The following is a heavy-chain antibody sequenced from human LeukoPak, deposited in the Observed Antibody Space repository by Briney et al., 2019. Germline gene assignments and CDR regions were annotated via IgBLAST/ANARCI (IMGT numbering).Heavy chain of an antibody. J-gene: IGHJ4*02. D-gene: IGHD3-16*01. Sequence: ASVKVSCKASGYTFTSYGISWVRQAPGQGLEWMGWISAYNGNTNYAQKLQGRVTMTTDTSTSTAYMELRSLRYDDTAGYYCSRDDGPFGGVRFDHWGQGTLVTVSS. V-gene: IGHV1-18*01. CDR3: SRDDGPFGGVRFDH. CDR1: GYTFTSYG. CDR2: ISAYNGNT.